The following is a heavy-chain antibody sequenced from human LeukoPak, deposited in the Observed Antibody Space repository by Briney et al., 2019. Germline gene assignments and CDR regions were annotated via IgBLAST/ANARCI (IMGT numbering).Heavy chain of an antibody. CDR2: INANSGGT. J-gene: IGHJ4*02. Sequence: GASVKVSCKTSGYTCAYYFIHWVRQAPGQGLELMGRINANSGGTEYEQKFQGRVTMTRDTSISTAYVEVNWLISDDTAIYYCARDVSSTPNWEFDYWGQGALVTVSS. CDR3: ARDVSSTPNWEFDY. V-gene: IGHV1-2*06. D-gene: IGHD1-26*01. CDR1: GYTCAYYF.